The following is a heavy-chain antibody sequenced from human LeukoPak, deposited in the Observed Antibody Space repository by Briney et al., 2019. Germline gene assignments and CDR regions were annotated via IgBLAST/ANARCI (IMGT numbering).Heavy chain of an antibody. J-gene: IGHJ3*02. V-gene: IGHV3-48*02. Sequence: GGSLRLSCAASEFTFSSYTMNWVRQAPGKGLEWVSYICTSGSTMSYADSVKGRFAISRDNAKNSLYLQMNSLRDEDTAVYYCAREGYGSHALDIWGQGTMVTVSS. CDR2: ICTSGSTM. CDR1: EFTFSSYT. D-gene: IGHD3-10*01. CDR3: AREGYGSHALDI.